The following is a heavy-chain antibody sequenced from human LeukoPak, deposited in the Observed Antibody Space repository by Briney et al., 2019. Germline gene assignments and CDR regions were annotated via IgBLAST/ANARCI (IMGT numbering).Heavy chain of an antibody. Sequence: GGSLRLSCAASGFTFSSYAMSWVRQAPGKGLEWVSAISGSGGSTYYADSVKGRFTISRDNSKNTLYLQMNSLRAEDTAVYYCAKDLVARYCSSTSCFPFDYWGQGTLVTVSS. CDR2: ISGSGGST. D-gene: IGHD2-2*01. V-gene: IGHV3-23*01. CDR3: AKDLVARYCSSTSCFPFDY. CDR1: GFTFSSYA. J-gene: IGHJ4*02.